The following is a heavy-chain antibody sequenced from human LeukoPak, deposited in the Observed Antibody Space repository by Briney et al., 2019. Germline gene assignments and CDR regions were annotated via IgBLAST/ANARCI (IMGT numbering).Heavy chain of an antibody. CDR3: ARVRWLQRYYYYGMDV. J-gene: IGHJ6*02. D-gene: IGHD5-24*01. V-gene: IGHV1-46*01. CDR1: GYIFTNYY. CDR2: INPSGINT. Sequence: GASVKVSCKASGYIFTNYYMHWVRQAPGQGLEWMGIINPSGINTNYAQKFQGRVTMTRDTSTSTVYMELSSLRSEDTAVYYCARVRWLQRYYYYGMDVWGQGTTVTVSS.